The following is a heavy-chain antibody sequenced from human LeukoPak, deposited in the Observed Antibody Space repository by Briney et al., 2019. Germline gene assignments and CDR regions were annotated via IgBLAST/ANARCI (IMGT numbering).Heavy chain of an antibody. D-gene: IGHD6-19*01. V-gene: IGHV1-2*02. Sequence: ASVKVSCKASGYTFTGCYMLWVRQAPGQGLEWMGWINPNSGGTNYAQKFQGRVTMTRDTSISTAYMELSRLRSDDTAVYYCARLTAVAVGVHYYYGMDVWGQGTTVTVSS. J-gene: IGHJ6*02. CDR3: ARLTAVAVGVHYYYGMDV. CDR1: GYTFTGCY. CDR2: INPNSGGT.